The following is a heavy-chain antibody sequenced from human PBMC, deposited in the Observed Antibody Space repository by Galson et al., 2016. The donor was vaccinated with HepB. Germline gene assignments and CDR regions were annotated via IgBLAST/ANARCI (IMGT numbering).Heavy chain of an antibody. Sequence: SLRLSCAASGFTFRDFAMTWVRQTPGKGLEWVSAISYNSGDETYFADSVRGRFTISRDNSKNTLYLQMNSLRAEDTAIYYCAPEDPDIVLVVAANGMGVWGLGTMVTVSS. J-gene: IGHJ6*02. CDR1: GFTFRDFA. D-gene: IGHD2-15*01. CDR3: APEDPDIVLVVAANGMGV. CDR2: ISYNSGDET. V-gene: IGHV3-23*01.